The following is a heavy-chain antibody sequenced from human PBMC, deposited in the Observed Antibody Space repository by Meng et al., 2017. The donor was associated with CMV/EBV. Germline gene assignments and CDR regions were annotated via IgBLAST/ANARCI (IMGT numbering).Heavy chain of an antibody. V-gene: IGHV3-48*03. CDR3: ARGGPGIVVVPAASDY. CDR1: GFTFSSYG. D-gene: IGHD2-2*01. CDR2: ISSSGSTI. J-gene: IGHJ4*02. Sequence: GESLKISCAASGFTFSSYGMNWVRQAPGTGLEWVSYISSSGSTIYYADSVKGRFTISRDNAKNSLYLQMNSLRAEDTAVYYCARGGPGIVVVPAASDYWGQGTLVTVSS.